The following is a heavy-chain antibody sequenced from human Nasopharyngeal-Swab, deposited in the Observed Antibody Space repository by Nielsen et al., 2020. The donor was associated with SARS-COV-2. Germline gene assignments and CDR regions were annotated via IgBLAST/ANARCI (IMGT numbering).Heavy chain of an antibody. D-gene: IGHD2-2*01. CDR1: GFTFSSYG. V-gene: IGHV3-33*01. J-gene: IGHJ4*02. CDR3: ARESTPHCSSTSCLPDY. CDR2: IWYDGSNK. Sequence: GGSLRLSCAASGFTFSSYGMHWVRQAPGKGLEWVAVIWYDGSNKYYADSVKGRFTISRDNSKNTLYLQMNSLRAEDTAVYYCARESTPHCSSTSCLPDYWSQGTLVTVSS.